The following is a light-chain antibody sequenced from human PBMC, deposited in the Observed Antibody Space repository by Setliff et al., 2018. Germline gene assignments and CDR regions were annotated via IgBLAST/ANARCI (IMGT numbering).Light chain of an antibody. Sequence: QSALTQPASVSGPPGQSITISCTGGSSDVGAYNYVSWCQQHPGKAPKLIILEVDKRPSGVSSRFSGSKAGNTASLTISGLQAEDEADYYCLSYAGSGTYVFGSGTKVTVL. CDR3: LSYAGSGTYV. CDR1: SSDVGAYNY. CDR2: EVD. V-gene: IGLV2-14*01. J-gene: IGLJ1*01.